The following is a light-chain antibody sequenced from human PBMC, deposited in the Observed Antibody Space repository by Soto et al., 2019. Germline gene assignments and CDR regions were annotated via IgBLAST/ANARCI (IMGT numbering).Light chain of an antibody. CDR3: QQYNNWPVT. CDR1: QSVSSSY. J-gene: IGKJ5*01. Sequence: EIVLTQSPGTLSLSPGERATLSCRASQSVSSSYLAWYQQKPGQAPRLLIYGASTRASGIPARFSGRESGTEFTLTISSLQSEDFALYYCQQYNNWPVTFGQGTRLEIK. V-gene: IGKV3-15*01. CDR2: GAS.